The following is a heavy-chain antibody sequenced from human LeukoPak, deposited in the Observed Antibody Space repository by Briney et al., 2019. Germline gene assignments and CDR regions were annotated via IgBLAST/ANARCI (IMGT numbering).Heavy chain of an antibody. D-gene: IGHD4-17*01. Sequence: GGSLRLSCAASGFTFDDYAMHWVRQAPGKGLEWVSGISWNSGSIGYADSVKGRFTISRDNAKNSLYLQMNSLRAEDTALYYCAKDTGGGDYDFENYYGMDVWGQGTTVTVSS. CDR1: GFTFDDYA. J-gene: IGHJ6*02. V-gene: IGHV3-9*01. CDR3: AKDTGGGDYDFENYYGMDV. CDR2: ISWNSGSI.